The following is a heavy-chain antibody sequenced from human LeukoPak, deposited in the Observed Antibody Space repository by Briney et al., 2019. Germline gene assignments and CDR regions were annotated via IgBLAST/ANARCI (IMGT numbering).Heavy chain of an antibody. V-gene: IGHV3-33*08. D-gene: IGHD4-17*01. CDR1: GFTFSSYA. CDR3: ARGGYYGDYALIDY. Sequence: PGGSLRLSCAASGFTFSSYAMSWVRQAPGKGLEWVAVIWYDGSNKYYADSVKGRFTISRDNSKNTLYLQMSSLRAEDTAVYYCARGGYYGDYALIDYWGQGTLVTVSS. CDR2: IWYDGSNK. J-gene: IGHJ4*02.